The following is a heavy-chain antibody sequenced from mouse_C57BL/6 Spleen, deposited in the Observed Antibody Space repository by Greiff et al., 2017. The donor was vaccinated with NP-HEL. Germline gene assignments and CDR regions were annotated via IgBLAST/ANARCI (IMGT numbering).Heavy chain of an antibody. D-gene: IGHD1-1*02. CDR3: ARGWELFMDD. V-gene: IGHV1-63*01. Sequence: QVQLQQSGAELVRPGTSVKMSCKASGYTFTNYWIGWAKQRPGHGLEWIGDIYPGGGYTNYNEKFKGKATLTADKSSSTAYMQFSSLTSEDSAIYYCARGWELFMDDWGQGTSVTVSS. J-gene: IGHJ4*01. CDR2: IYPGGGYT. CDR1: GYTFTNYW.